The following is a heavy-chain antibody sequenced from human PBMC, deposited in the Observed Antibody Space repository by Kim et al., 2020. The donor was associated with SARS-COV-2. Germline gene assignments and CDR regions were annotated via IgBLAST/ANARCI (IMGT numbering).Heavy chain of an antibody. Sequence: TNYSQTFQGRVTITRDTSASPAYMELSSLRSEDTAVYYCARESLGAVIDYWGQGTLVTVSS. CDR3: ARESLGAVIDY. V-gene: IGHV1-3*01. J-gene: IGHJ4*02. CDR2: T. D-gene: IGHD3-10*01.